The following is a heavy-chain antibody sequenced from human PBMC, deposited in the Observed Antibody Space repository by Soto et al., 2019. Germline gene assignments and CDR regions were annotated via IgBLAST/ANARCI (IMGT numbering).Heavy chain of an antibody. D-gene: IGHD3-9*01. Sequence: SETLSLTCTVSDDFISSYYWDWIRQPAGKGLEWIGRVSTNGATNYNPSLESRVTMSVDTSKNQFSLKLTSVTAADTAVYFCARADYEILTGSYAMDVWGQGXTVTVSS. J-gene: IGHJ6*02. CDR3: ARADYEILTGSYAMDV. CDR2: VSTNGAT. V-gene: IGHV4-4*07. CDR1: DDFISSYY.